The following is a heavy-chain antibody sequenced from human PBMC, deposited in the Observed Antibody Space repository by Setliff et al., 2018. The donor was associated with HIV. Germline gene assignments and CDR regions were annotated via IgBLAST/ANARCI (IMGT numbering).Heavy chain of an antibody. Sequence: ETLSLTCTVSGGSISSGDYYWSWIRQPPGKGLEWVGYIYYSGSTNYNPSLKSRVTISVDTSKNHFSLRLSSVTAADTAVYYCARVFTAGRREYYFDLWGQGTLVTVSS. J-gene: IGHJ4*02. CDR1: GGSISSGDYY. CDR2: IYYSGST. D-gene: IGHD6-6*01. V-gene: IGHV4-61*03. CDR3: ARVFTAGRREYYFDL.